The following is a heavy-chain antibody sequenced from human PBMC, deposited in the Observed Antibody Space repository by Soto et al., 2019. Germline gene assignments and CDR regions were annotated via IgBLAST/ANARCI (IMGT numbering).Heavy chain of an antibody. Sequence: GASVKVSCKASGYTFFSYGISWVRQAPGQGLEWMGWISTYNGNTNYAQKLQGRVTMTTETSTRTAYMELRSLRSDDTAVYYCARKSSSSSWFDPWGQGTLVTVSS. CDR1: GYTFFSYG. D-gene: IGHD6-6*01. CDR3: ARKSSSSSWFDP. J-gene: IGHJ5*02. V-gene: IGHV1-18*01. CDR2: ISTYNGNT.